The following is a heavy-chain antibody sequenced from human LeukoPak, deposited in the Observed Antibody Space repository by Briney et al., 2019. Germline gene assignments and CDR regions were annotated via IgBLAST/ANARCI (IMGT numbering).Heavy chain of an antibody. J-gene: IGHJ4*02. CDR2: IIPIFGTA. Sequence: GASVKVSCKASGGTFSSYAISWVRQAPGQGLEWMGGIIPIFGTANYAQKFQGRVTITTDESTSTAYVELSSLRSEDTAVYYCASLAVVAATEQGYWGQGTLVTVSS. CDR1: GGTFSSYA. V-gene: IGHV1-69*05. D-gene: IGHD2-15*01. CDR3: ASLAVVAATEQGY.